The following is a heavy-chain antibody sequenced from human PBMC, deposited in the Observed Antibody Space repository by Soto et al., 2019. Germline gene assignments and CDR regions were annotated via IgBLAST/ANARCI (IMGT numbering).Heavy chain of an antibody. Sequence: SQTLSLTCAISGGSVSSNTAAWNWIRQSPSRGLEWLGRTYYRSRWYYDYALSMKSRITINPDTSKNQFSLHLNSVSPEDTAVYYCARDGGTGDDFWDYWGQGTLVTVSS. CDR2: TYYRSRWYY. CDR3: ARDGGTGDDFWDY. D-gene: IGHD3-3*01. CDR1: GGSVSSNTAA. V-gene: IGHV6-1*01. J-gene: IGHJ4*02.